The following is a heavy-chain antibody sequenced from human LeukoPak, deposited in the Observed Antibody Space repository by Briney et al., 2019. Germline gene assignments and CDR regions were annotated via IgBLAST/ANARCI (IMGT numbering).Heavy chain of an antibody. V-gene: IGHV3-30*02. J-gene: IGHJ4*02. Sequence: GGSLRLSCAASGFTFSSYGMHWVRQAPGKGLEWGAFIRYDGSNKYYADSVKGRVTISRDNSKNTLYLQMTSLRAEDTAVYYCAKAKAPNEWELPPVDYWGQGTLVTVSS. CDR2: IRYDGSNK. CDR3: AKAKAPNEWELPPVDY. CDR1: GFTFSSYG. D-gene: IGHD1-26*01.